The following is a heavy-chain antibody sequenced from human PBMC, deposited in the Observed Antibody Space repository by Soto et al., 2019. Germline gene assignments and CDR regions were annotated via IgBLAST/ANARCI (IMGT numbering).Heavy chain of an antibody. CDR2: INAGNGNT. CDR3: ARDRGVGSSWEFDP. CDR1: GYTFTSYA. J-gene: IGHJ5*02. V-gene: IGHV1-3*01. Sequence: QVQLVQSGAEVKKPGASVKVSCKASGYTFTSYAMHWVRQAPGQRLEWMGWINAGNGNTKYSQKFQGRVTITRDTSASKAYMELSSLRSEDTAVYYCARDRGVGSSWEFDPWGQGTLVTVSS. D-gene: IGHD6-13*01.